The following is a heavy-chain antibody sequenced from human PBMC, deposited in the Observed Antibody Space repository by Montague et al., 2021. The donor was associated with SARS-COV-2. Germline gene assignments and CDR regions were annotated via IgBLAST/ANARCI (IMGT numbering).Heavy chain of an antibody. V-gene: IGHV4-4*02. CDR3: ARKGSGRSDLAY. CDR1: GDSISTDNW. CDR2: IYRTGTT. D-gene: IGHD1-26*01. Sequence: SETLSLTCVVSGDSISTDNWWSLVRLPPGKVLGMVDVIYRTGTTYYKSFLRSRVITSVAKSWNQFSLRLTSVTAADTVIYYWARKGSGRSDLAYWGQGTLVTVSS. J-gene: IGHJ4*02.